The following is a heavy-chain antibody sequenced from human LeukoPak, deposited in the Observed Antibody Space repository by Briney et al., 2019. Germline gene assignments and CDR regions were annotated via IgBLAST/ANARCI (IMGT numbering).Heavy chain of an antibody. D-gene: IGHD3-22*01. Sequence: SETLSLTCAVYGGSFSVYYWSWIRQPPGKGLEWIGEINHSGSTNYNPSLKSRVTISVDTSKNQFSLKLSSVTAADTAVYYCATVDYYDSSGYYPNDAFDIWGQGTMVTVSS. J-gene: IGHJ3*02. V-gene: IGHV4-34*01. CDR3: ATVDYYDSSGYYPNDAFDI. CDR1: GGSFSVYY. CDR2: INHSGST.